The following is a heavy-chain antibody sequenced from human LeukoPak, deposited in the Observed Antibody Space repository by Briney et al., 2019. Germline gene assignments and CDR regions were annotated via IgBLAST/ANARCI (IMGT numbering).Heavy chain of an antibody. Sequence: GESLKISCRGSGYSFTSYWIGWVRQMPGKGLEWMGIIYPGDSDTRYGPSFQGQVTISADKSISTAYLQWSSLKASDTAMYYCARSYDSSGYYYYGMDVWGQGTTVTVSS. CDR2: IYPGDSDT. V-gene: IGHV5-51*01. D-gene: IGHD3-22*01. CDR3: ARSYDSSGYYYYGMDV. CDR1: GYSFTSYW. J-gene: IGHJ6*02.